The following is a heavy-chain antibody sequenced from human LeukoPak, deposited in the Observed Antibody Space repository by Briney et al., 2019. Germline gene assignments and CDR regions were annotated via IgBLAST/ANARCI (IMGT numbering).Heavy chain of an antibody. CDR3: ARARYILAVAGTPAYNWFDP. Sequence: SETLSLTCTVSGGSISSSSYYWGWLRQPPGKGLEWIGSIYYSGSTYYNPSLKSRVTISVDTSKNQFSLKLSSVTAADTAVYYCARARYILAVAGTPAYNWFDPWGQGTLVTVSS. D-gene: IGHD6-19*01. CDR1: GGSISSSSYY. CDR2: IYYSGST. J-gene: IGHJ5*02. V-gene: IGHV4-39*07.